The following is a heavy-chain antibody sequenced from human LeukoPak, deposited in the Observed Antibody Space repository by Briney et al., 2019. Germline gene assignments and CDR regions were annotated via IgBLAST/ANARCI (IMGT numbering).Heavy chain of an antibody. CDR2: ISGSGGST. V-gene: IGHV3-23*01. CDR3: AIDRRYGGSYYGDFPH. Sequence: PAGSLRLSCAASGFTFSSYAMSWVRQAPGKGLEWVSAISGSGGSTYYADSVKGRFTISRDNSKNTLYLQMNSLRAEDTAVYYCAIDRRYGGSYYGDFPHWGQGTLVTVS. CDR1: GFTFSSYA. D-gene: IGHD1-26*01. J-gene: IGHJ1*01.